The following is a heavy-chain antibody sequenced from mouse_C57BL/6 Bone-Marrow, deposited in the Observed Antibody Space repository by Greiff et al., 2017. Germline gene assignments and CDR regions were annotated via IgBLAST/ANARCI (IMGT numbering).Heavy chain of an antibody. CDR3: AKDDYDERYYAMDY. V-gene: IGHV2-9*01. CDR2: IWGGGST. Sequence: VQLQQSGPGLVAPSQSLSITCTVSGFSLTSYGVDWVRQPPGQGLEWLGVIWGGGSTNYNSALMSRLSISKDNSKSQVFLKMHSLQTDDTTMYYCAKDDYDERYYAMDYWGQGTSVTVSS. D-gene: IGHD2-4*01. J-gene: IGHJ4*01. CDR1: GFSLTSYG.